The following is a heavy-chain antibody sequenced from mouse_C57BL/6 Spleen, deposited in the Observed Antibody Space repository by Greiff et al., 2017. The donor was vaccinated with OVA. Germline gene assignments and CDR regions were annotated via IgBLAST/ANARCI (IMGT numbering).Heavy chain of an antibody. J-gene: IGHJ3*01. CDR2: IYPGDGDT. V-gene: IGHV1-82*01. CDR1: GYAFSSSW. D-gene: IGHD3-3*01. Sequence: QVQLQQSGPELVKPGASVKISCKASGYAFSSSWMNWVKQRPGKGLEWIGRIYPGDGDTNYNGKFKGKATLTADKSSSTAYMQLRSLTSDDSAVYFCARGEGTAYWGQGTLVTVSA. CDR3: ARGEGTAY.